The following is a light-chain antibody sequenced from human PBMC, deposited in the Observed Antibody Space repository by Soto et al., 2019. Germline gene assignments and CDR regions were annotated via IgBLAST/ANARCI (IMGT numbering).Light chain of an antibody. CDR2: ASS. CDR3: SSYTSGTTLYV. V-gene: IGLV2-14*01. CDR1: SSDVGSYNY. Sequence: QNVRTHPASVSWSPGHLITISCTGTSSDVGSYNYVSGYQHHPGKAPRLIIHASSNRPSGVSHRFSGSRSGNTASLTISGLQAEDEADYYCSSYTSGTTLYVFGTGTKVTAL. J-gene: IGLJ1*01.